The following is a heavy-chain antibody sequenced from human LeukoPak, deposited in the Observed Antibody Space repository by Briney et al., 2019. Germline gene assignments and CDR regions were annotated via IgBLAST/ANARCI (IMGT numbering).Heavy chain of an antibody. CDR1: GYTFSSYA. D-gene: IGHD1-1*01. CDR3: AREGETGTFDY. Sequence: ASVKVSCKASGYTFSSYAIHWVRQAPGQRLEWMGGSNACNGNTKYSQKCQCRVTITKDTSGSTAYMGLSSLRSEAMAVYSCAREGETGTFDYWGQGTMVTVSS. V-gene: IGHV1-3*02. J-gene: IGHJ4*02. CDR2: SNACNGNT.